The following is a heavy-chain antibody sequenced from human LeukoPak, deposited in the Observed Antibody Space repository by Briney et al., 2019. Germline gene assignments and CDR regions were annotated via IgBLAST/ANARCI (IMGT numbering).Heavy chain of an antibody. CDR1: GYTFTGYY. Sequence: ASVKVSCKASGYTFTGYYMHWVRQAPGQGLEWMGWINPNSGGTNYAQKFQGRVTMTRDTSISTAYMELSRLRSDDTAVYYCARDRVEDYYYYMDVWGKGTTVTVSS. CDR2: INPNSGGT. CDR3: ARDRVEDYYYYMDV. V-gene: IGHV1-2*02. J-gene: IGHJ6*03. D-gene: IGHD1-1*01.